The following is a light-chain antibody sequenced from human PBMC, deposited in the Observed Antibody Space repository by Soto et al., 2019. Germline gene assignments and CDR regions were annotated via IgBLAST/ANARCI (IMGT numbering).Light chain of an antibody. V-gene: IGKV1-5*01. CDR2: DAS. CDR3: QQYKISPYS. Sequence: IQMTQSPSTVSASVGDRVTITCRASQSISSSLAWYQQKPGKAPKVLIYDASSLDSGVPSRFSGSGYGTEFPLPVSSLQLGDFATYSCQQYKISPYSFGQGTKRETK. J-gene: IGKJ2*01. CDR1: QSISSS.